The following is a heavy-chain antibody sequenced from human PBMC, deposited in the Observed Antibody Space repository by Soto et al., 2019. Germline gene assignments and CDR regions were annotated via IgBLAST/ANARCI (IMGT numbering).Heavy chain of an antibody. J-gene: IGHJ6*02. CDR2: IWYDGSNK. D-gene: IGHD4-17*01. CDR1: GFTFSSYG. V-gene: IGHV3-33*01. Sequence: QVQLVESGGGVVQPGRSLRLSCAASGFTFSSYGMHWVRQAPGKGLEWVAVIWYDGSNKYYADSVKGRFTISRDNSKNTLYLQMNSLRAEDTAVYYCASCYDYGEYGLRGYYGMDVWGQGTTVTVSS. CDR3: ASCYDYGEYGLRGYYGMDV.